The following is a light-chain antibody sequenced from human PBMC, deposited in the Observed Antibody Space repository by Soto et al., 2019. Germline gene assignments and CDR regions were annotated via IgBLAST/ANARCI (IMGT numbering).Light chain of an antibody. V-gene: IGKV1-5*01. CDR2: DAA. J-gene: IGKJ3*01. CDR1: QSISSW. Sequence: DIQMTQSPSTLSASVGDRVTITCRARQSISSWVAWYQQKPGKAPKLRIYDAASLESGVPSSFSGSGTGTDYTLTISRMYHDDFASYYCQQSTSYPFTVDPRLKVDIK. CDR3: QQSTSYPFT.